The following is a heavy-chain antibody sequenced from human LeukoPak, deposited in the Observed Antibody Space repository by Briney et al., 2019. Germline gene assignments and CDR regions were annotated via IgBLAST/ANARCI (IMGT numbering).Heavy chain of an antibody. J-gene: IGHJ6*04. V-gene: IGHV3-48*03. CDR1: GFTFSSYE. CDR3: AELGITMIGGV. Sequence: GGSLRLSCAAAGFTFSSYEMNWVRQAPGKGLEWVSYISSSGSTIYYADSVKGRFTISRDNAKNSLYLQMNSLRAEDTAVYYCAELGITMIGGVWGKGTTVTISS. D-gene: IGHD3-10*02. CDR2: ISSSGSTI.